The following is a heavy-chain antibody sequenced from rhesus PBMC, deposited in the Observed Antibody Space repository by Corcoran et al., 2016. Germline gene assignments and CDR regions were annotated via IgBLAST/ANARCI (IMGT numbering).Heavy chain of an antibody. Sequence: QVQVQESGPGLVKPSGTRSLTCAVSGGLISRTYGCWLRQPPGQGGEWNGRIFGSGASPAYNPSLTTRFTISTDTSKNKFSLKLSSVTAAATAVYYCAISRYYEDDYGYYYAYWYFDLWGPGTPITISS. J-gene: IGHJ2*01. CDR1: GGLISRTY. CDR3: AISRYYEDDYGYYYAYWYFDL. CDR2: IFGSGASP. V-gene: IGHV4-147*01. D-gene: IGHD3-9*01.